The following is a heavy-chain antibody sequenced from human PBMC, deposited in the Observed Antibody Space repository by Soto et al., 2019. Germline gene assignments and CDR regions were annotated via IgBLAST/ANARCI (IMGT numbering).Heavy chain of an antibody. CDR3: AKDRGCGYDWFDS. V-gene: IGHV3-23*01. D-gene: IGHD5-12*01. CDR1: GFTFSSYA. J-gene: IGHJ5*01. CDR2: ISGSGGST. Sequence: EVQLLESGGGLVQPGGSLRLSCAASGFTFSSYAMSWVRQAPRKGLEWVSAISGSGGSTFYADSVKGRFTTSRDTFKNTRVLQMNSLRAEDTAVYYCAKDRGCGYDWFDSWGQGTLVTVSS.